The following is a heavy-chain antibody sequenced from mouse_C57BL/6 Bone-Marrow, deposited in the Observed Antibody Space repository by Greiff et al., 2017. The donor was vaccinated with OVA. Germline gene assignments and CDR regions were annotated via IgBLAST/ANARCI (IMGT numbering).Heavy chain of an antibody. D-gene: IGHD3-3*01. CDR1: GYTFTSYW. Sequence: QVQLQQPGAELVMPGASVKLSCKASGYTFTSYWMHWVKQRPGQGLEWIGEIDPSDSYTNYNQKFKGKSTLTVVKSSSTAYMQLSSLTSDDSAVYYGARSRAGTRGSPDYFDYWGQGTTLTVSS. CDR3: ARSRAGTRGSPDYFDY. CDR2: IDPSDSYT. V-gene: IGHV1-69*01. J-gene: IGHJ2*01.